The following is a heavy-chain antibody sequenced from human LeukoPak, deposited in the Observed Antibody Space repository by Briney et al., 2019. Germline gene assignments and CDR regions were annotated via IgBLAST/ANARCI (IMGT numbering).Heavy chain of an antibody. J-gene: IGHJ4*02. CDR1: GFTFSSYG. D-gene: IGHD6-19*01. Sequence: PGRSLRLSCAASGFTFSSYGMHWVRQAPGKGLEWVAVISYDGSNKYYADSVKGRFTISRDNSKNTLYLQMNSLRAEDTAVYYCAKGHGRWLVPEGVDYWGQGTLVTVSS. CDR3: AKGHGRWLVPEGVDY. CDR2: ISYDGSNK. V-gene: IGHV3-30*18.